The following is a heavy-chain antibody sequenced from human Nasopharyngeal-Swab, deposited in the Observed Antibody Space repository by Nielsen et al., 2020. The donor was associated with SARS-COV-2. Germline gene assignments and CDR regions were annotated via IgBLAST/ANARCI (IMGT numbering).Heavy chain of an antibody. CDR3: ARMIFGVANAGIDV. CDR2: MHTSTTT. Sequence: WIRQPPGKGLEWIGRMHTSTTTSYNPSLKSRVTILVDKSKNQFSLKLSSVTAADTAVYYCARMIFGVANAGIDVWGQGATVTVSS. J-gene: IGHJ6*02. D-gene: IGHD3-3*01. V-gene: IGHV4-61*02.